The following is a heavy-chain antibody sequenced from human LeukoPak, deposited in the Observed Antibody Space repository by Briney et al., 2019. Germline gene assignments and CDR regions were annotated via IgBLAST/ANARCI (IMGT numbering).Heavy chain of an antibody. V-gene: IGHV3-23*01. CDR1: GFTFSYKP. J-gene: IGHJ3*01. CDR2: IGASGDST. CDR3: AKLLGVVNDPFDV. D-gene: IGHD3-22*01. Sequence: GGSLRLSCAASGFTFSYKPMSWVRQAPGKGLEWVSGIGASGDSTYYADSVKVRFTISRDNSKNTLYLQMKSRRAEDTAVYYCAKLLGVVNDPFDVWGQGTMVTVSS.